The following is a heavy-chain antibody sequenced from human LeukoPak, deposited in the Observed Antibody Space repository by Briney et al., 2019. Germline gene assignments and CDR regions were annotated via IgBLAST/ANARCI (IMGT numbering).Heavy chain of an antibody. CDR2: INPNSGGT. D-gene: IGHD5-18*01. CDR3: ARVEYSYGCVDY. Sequence: ASVKVSCKASGYTFTGYYMHWVRQAPGQGLEWMGWINPNSGGTNYAQKFQGGVTMTRDTSISTAYMELSRLRSDDTAVYYCARVEYSYGCVDYWGQGTLVTVSS. V-gene: IGHV1-2*02. J-gene: IGHJ4*02. CDR1: GYTFTGYY.